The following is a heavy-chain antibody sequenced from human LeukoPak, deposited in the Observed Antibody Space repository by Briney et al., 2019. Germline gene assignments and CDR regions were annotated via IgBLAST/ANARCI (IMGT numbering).Heavy chain of an antibody. CDR1: GFSFSTDA. V-gene: IGHV3-23*01. Sequence: PGGSLRLSCAASGFSFSTDAMTWVRQAPGKGLEWVSATSGSGGDTYYEDSVKGRFTISRDNSKNMMYLQMNSLRAEDTAVYYCARDSSGWSKNYWGQGTRVTVSS. CDR2: TSGSGGDT. CDR3: ARDSSGWSKNY. D-gene: IGHD6-19*01. J-gene: IGHJ4*02.